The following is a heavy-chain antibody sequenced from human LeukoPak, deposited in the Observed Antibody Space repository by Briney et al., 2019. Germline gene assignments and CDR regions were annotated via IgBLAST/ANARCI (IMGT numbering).Heavy chain of an antibody. Sequence: ASVKVSCKASGYTFTSYDINWVRQATGQGLEWMGWMNPNSGNTGYAQKFQGRVTMTRNTSISTAYMELSSLRSEDTAVYYCARRYCSSTSCYGVGAFDIWGQGTMVTVSS. J-gene: IGHJ3*02. D-gene: IGHD2-2*01. CDR3: ARRYCSSTSCYGVGAFDI. V-gene: IGHV1-8*01. CDR2: MNPNSGNT. CDR1: GYTFTSYD.